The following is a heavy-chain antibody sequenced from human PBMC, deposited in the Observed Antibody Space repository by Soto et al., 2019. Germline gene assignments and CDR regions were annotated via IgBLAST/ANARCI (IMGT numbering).Heavy chain of an antibody. Sequence: GGSLRLSCAASGFTFSNYGMHWVRQAPGKGLEWVAVISYNGNDKYHVDSVKGRFTISRDNSKNTLFLQMNSLRADDTAVYYCAKDSGRGSADYYFDYWGQ. J-gene: IGHJ4*02. V-gene: IGHV3-30*18. CDR3: AKDSGRGSADYYFDY. CDR1: GFTFSNYG. D-gene: IGHD3-10*01. CDR2: ISYNGNDK.